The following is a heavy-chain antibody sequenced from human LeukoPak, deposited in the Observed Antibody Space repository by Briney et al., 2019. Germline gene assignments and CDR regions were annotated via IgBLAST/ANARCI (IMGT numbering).Heavy chain of an antibody. CDR1: GYTFTSYD. CDR3: ARGLRYYDSSGYYSEADAFDI. V-gene: IGHV1-8*01. J-gene: IGHJ3*02. D-gene: IGHD3-22*01. CDR2: MNPNSGNT. Sequence: GASVKVPCKASGYTFTSYDINWVRQATGQGLEWMGWMNPNSGNTGYAQKFQGRVTMTRNTSISTAYMELSSLRSEDTAVYYCARGLRYYDSSGYYSEADAFDIWGQGTMVTVSS.